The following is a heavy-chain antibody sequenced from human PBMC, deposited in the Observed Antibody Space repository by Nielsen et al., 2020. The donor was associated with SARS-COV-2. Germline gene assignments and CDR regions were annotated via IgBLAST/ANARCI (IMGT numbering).Heavy chain of an antibody. J-gene: IGHJ6*02. Sequence: SVKVSCKASGYTFSDYCVHWVRQAPGQGLEWMGGIIPIFGIPNYAQRFQGRVTITADESTSTAYMELSSLRSDDTAVYYCARRGEGYGDYYGMDVWGQGTTVTVSS. V-gene: IGHV1-69*13. CDR1: GYTFSDYC. CDR3: ARRGEGYGDYYGMDV. CDR2: IIPIFGIP. D-gene: IGHD3-16*01.